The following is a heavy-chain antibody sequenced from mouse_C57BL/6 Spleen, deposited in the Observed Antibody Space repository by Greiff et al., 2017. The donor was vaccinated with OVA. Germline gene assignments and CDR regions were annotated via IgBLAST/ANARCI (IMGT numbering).Heavy chain of an antibody. D-gene: IGHD1-1*01. Sequence: EVKLQESGPGLVKPSQSLSLTCSVTGYSITSGYYWNWIRQFPGNKLEWMGYISYDGSNNYNPSLKNRISITRDTSKNQFFLKLNSVTTEDTATYYCARRYYGSSLFDYWGQGTTLTVSS. J-gene: IGHJ2*01. CDR2: ISYDGSN. CDR3: ARRYYGSSLFDY. CDR1: GYSITSGYY. V-gene: IGHV3-6*01.